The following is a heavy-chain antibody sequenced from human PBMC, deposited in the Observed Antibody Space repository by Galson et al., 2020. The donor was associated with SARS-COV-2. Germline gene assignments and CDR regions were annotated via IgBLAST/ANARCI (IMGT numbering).Heavy chain of an antibody. V-gene: IGHV1-2*02. CDR2: INPNSGGT. D-gene: IGHD6-13*01. CDR3: AKDMRPYRAAAGFDY. CDR1: GYTFTGYY. J-gene: IGHJ4*02. Sequence: ASVKVSCKASGYTFTGYYMHWVRQASGQGLEWMGWINPNSGGTNYAQKFQGRVTMTRDTSISTAYMELSRLRSDDTAVYYCAKDMRPYRAAAGFDYWGQGTLVTVSS.